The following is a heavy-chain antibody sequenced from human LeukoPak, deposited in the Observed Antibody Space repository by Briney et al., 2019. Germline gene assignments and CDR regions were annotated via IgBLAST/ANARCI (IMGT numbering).Heavy chain of an antibody. CDR2: IYTSGST. D-gene: IGHD6-19*01. CDR3: ARRRGSGWYSYVDY. Sequence: PSETLSLTCTVSGGSISSGSYYWSWIRQPAGKGLEWIGRIYTSGSTNYNPSLKSRVTISVDTSKNQFSLKLSSVTAADTAVYYCARRRGSGWYSYVDYWGQGTLVTVSS. CDR1: GGSISSGSYY. J-gene: IGHJ4*02. V-gene: IGHV4-61*02.